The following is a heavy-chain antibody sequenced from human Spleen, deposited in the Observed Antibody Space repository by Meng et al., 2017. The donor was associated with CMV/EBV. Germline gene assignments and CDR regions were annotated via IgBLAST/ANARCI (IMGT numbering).Heavy chain of an antibody. CDR3: AREALKDGGSQVGVFGF. Sequence: SVKVSCKASGGGFSSHAISWVRQAPGQGLEWMGGIIPILNTANYAQKYQGRVTITKDGLTGTSYMELRSLRPEDTAVYYCAREALKDGGSQVGVFGFWGQGTLVTVSS. J-gene: IGHJ4*02. CDR1: GGGFSSHA. D-gene: IGHD1-26*01. CDR2: IIPILNTA. V-gene: IGHV1-69*05.